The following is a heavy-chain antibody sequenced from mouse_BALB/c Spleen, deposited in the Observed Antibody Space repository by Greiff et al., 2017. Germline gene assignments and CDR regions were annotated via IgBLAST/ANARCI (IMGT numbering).Heavy chain of an antibody. CDR3: VRGTGTTWFAY. J-gene: IGHJ3*01. CDR2: IWTGGGT. Sequence: QVQLQQSGPGLVAPSQSLSITCTVSGFSLTSYDISWIRQPPGKGLEWLGVIWTGGGTNYNSAFMSRLSISKDNSKSQVFLKMNSLQTDDTAIYYCVRGTGTTWFAYWGQGTLVTVSA. CDR1: GFSLTSYD. V-gene: IGHV2-9-2*01. D-gene: IGHD4-1*01.